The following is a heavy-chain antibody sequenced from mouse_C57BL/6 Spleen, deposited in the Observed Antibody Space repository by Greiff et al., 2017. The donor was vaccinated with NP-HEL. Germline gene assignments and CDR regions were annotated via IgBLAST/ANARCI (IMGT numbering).Heavy chain of an antibody. V-gene: IGHV1-61*01. CDR3: ARGEHGAWFAY. CDR1: GYTFTSYW. J-gene: IGHJ3*01. Sequence: QVQLQQPGAELVRPGSSVKLSCKASGYTFTSYWMDWVKQRPGQGLEWIGNIYPSDSETHYNQKFKDKATLTVDKSSSTAYMQLSSLTSEDSAVYYCARGEHGAWFAYWGQGTLVTVSA. CDR2: IYPSDSET.